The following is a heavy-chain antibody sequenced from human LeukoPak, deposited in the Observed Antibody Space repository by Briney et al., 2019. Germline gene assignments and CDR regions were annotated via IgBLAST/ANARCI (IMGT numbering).Heavy chain of an antibody. CDR2: IHQDGSQK. J-gene: IGHJ4*02. Sequence: GGSLRLXCAASGFTFTSHWMAWVRQAPGKGLEWVANIHQDGSQKYYVDSVKGRFTISRDNAKNSLYLQMNSLRAEDTAVYYCARYGGSYFDYWGQGTLVTVSS. D-gene: IGHD1-26*01. V-gene: IGHV3-7*03. CDR3: ARYGGSYFDY. CDR1: GFTFTSHW.